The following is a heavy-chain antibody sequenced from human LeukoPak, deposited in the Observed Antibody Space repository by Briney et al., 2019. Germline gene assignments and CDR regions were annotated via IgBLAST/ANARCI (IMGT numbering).Heavy chain of an antibody. Sequence: PSETLSLTCTVSGGSISSSSYYWGWIRQPPGKGLEWIGSIYYSGSTYYNPSLKSRVTISVDTSKNQFSLKLSSVTAADTAVYYCARHVRYSSSWYFDYWGQGTLVTVSS. CDR2: IYYSGST. D-gene: IGHD6-13*01. CDR1: GGSISSSSYY. J-gene: IGHJ4*02. V-gene: IGHV4-39*01. CDR3: ARHVRYSSSWYFDY.